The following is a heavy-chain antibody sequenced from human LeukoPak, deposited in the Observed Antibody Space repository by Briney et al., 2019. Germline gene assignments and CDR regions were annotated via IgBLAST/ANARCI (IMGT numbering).Heavy chain of an antibody. J-gene: IGHJ4*02. V-gene: IGHV3-74*01. CDR3: GRGSVGFGELNY. CDR1: GFTFRTYW. Sequence: GGSLRLSCAASGFTFRTYWMHWVRQAPGKGLVWVSRINGDGSTTTYADSVKGRFTLSRDNSKNTLYLQMNSLRIEDTAVYYCGRGSVGFGELNYWGQGTLVTVSS. D-gene: IGHD3-10*01. CDR2: INGDGSTT.